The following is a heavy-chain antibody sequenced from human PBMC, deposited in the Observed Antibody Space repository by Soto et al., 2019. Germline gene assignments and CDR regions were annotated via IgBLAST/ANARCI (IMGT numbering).Heavy chain of an antibody. J-gene: IGHJ6*02. D-gene: IGHD6-13*01. CDR1: GGTFSSYA. Sequence: ASVKVSCKASGGTFSSYAISWVRQAPGQGLEWMGGIIPIFGTANYAQKFQGRVTITADKSTSTAYMELSSLRSEDTAVYYCARGLGRTAANVDYYYYYGMGVWGQGTTVTVSS. CDR2: IIPIFGTA. CDR3: ARGLGRTAANVDYYYYYGMGV. V-gene: IGHV1-69*06.